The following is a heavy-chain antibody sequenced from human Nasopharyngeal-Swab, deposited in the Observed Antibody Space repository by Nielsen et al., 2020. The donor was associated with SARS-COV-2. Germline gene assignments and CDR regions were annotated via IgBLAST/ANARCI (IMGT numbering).Heavy chain of an antibody. CDR3: ARAPNYILYYFDY. J-gene: IGHJ4*02. CDR1: GGSISSYY. Sequence: SETLSLTCTVSGGSISSYYWSWIRQPPGKGLEWIGYIYYSGSTNYNPSLKSRVTISVDTSKNQFSLKLSSVTAADTAVYYYARAPNYILYYFDYWGQGTLVTVSS. V-gene: IGHV4-59*01. D-gene: IGHD3-10*01. CDR2: IYYSGST.